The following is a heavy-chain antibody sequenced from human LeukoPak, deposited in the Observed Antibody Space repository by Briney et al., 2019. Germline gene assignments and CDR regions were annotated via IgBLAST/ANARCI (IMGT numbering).Heavy chain of an antibody. CDR1: GFTFNNFG. J-gene: IGHJ4*02. Sequence: PGGSLRLSCTASGFTFNNFGMNWVRRAPGRGLHWVSYISSSGSTIYYADSVKGRFTISRDNARNSLYLLMDSLRAEDTAVYYCARAPLEIVDIDYWGQGTLVSVSS. D-gene: IGHD1-26*01. CDR3: ARAPLEIVDIDY. V-gene: IGHV3-48*01. CDR2: ISSSGSTI.